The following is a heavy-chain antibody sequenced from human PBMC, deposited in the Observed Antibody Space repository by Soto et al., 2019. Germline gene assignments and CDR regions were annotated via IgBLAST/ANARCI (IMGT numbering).Heavy chain of an antibody. V-gene: IGHV3-23*01. Sequence: EVQLLESGGGLVQPGGSLRLSCAASGFTFSSYAITWVRQAPGKGLEWVSVISGSGDRTYYADSVKGRFTISRDNSKNTLYLQMNSLRAEDTAVYYCASGRGRYFYYGMDVWDQGTTVTVSS. CDR1: GFTFSSYA. D-gene: IGHD1-26*01. CDR2: ISGSGDRT. J-gene: IGHJ6*02. CDR3: ASGRGRYFYYGMDV.